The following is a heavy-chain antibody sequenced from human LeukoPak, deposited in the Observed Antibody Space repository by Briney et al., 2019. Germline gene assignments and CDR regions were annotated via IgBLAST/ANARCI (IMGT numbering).Heavy chain of an antibody. V-gene: IGHV3-23*01. J-gene: IGHJ3*02. CDR3: AKDQAYSSSSDAFDI. Sequence: GSLRLFCASSGFTLCRLCMSWVRQASGEGLGGGSAISGSGGSTYYADSVKGRFTISRDNSKNTLYLQMNSLRAEDTAVYYCAKDQAYSSSSDAFDIWGQGTMVTVSS. CDR1: GFTLCRLC. CDR2: ISGSGGST. D-gene: IGHD6-6*01.